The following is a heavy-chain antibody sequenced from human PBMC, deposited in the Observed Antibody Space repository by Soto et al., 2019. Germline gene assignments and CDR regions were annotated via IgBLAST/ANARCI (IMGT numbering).Heavy chain of an antibody. D-gene: IGHD6-13*01. CDR3: AKDTAAPGTAARAYYFDY. CDR1: GFTFSSYA. Sequence: GGSLRLSCAASGFTFSSYAMSWVRQAPGKGLEWVSAISGSGGSTYYADSVKGRFTISRDNSKNTLYLQMSSLRAEDTAVYYCAKDTAAPGTAARAYYFDYWGQGTLVTVSS. J-gene: IGHJ4*02. CDR2: ISGSGGST. V-gene: IGHV3-23*01.